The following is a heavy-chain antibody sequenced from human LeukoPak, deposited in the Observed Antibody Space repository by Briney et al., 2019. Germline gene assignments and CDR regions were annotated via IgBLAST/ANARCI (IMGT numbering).Heavy chain of an antibody. D-gene: IGHD6-19*01. CDR3: TRRYGGHSGRAGYHDS. V-gene: IGHV3-64*01. Sequence: QPGGSLRLSCVASGFSFSAYIMHWVRQAPGKGLEYVSAIRSDGSSTFYPNSVKGRFTISRDNSKSTLYLQMGSLRAEDTAVYYCTRRYGGHSGRAGYHDSWGQGTLVTVSS. CDR1: GFSFSAYI. J-gene: IGHJ4*02. CDR2: IRSDGSST.